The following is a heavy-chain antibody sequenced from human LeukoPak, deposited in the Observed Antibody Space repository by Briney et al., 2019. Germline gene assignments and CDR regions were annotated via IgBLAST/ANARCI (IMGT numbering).Heavy chain of an antibody. CDR2: IYPGDSDT. CDR1: GYSFTSYW. CDR3: ARSSHYYYGSGPLHAYYFDH. Sequence: GESLKISCKGSGYSFTSYWIGWVRQMPGKGLEWMGIIYPGDSDTRNSPSFQGQVTISADKSISTAYLQWSSLKALDTAMYYCARSSHYYYGSGPLHAYYFDHWGQGTLVTVSS. V-gene: IGHV5-51*01. D-gene: IGHD3-10*01. J-gene: IGHJ4*02.